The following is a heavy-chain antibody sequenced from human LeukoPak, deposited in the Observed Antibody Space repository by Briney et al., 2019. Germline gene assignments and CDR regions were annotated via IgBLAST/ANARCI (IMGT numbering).Heavy chain of an antibody. D-gene: IGHD2-2*02. CDR3: ARDPGGPHTVKWDAFDI. CDR1: GFTVSSHY. CDR2: IFSGGST. Sequence: PGGSLRLSCAASGFTVSSHYMSWVRQTPGKGLEWVSVIFSGGSTYYADSVKGRFTISRDNSKNTLYLQMNSLRAEDTAVYYCARDPGGPHTVKWDAFDIWGQGTMATVSS. V-gene: IGHV3-53*01. J-gene: IGHJ3*02.